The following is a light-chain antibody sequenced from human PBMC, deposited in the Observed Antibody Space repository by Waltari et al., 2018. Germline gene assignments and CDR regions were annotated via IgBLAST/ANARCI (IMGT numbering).Light chain of an antibody. Sequence: DIQLTQSPSSLSASVGDRDIITCRASQGISTQLAWYQQKPGKAPKLLIYTASTWQSGVPSRFSGSGSGTEFTLTISSLQPEDFAAYYCQQRYNSPITFGQGTRLEI. J-gene: IGKJ5*01. CDR3: QQRYNSPIT. V-gene: IGKV1-9*01. CDR1: QGISTQ. CDR2: TAS.